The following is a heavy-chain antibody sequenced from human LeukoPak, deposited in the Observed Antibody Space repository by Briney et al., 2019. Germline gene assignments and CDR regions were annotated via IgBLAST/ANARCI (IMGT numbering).Heavy chain of an antibody. J-gene: IGHJ6*03. D-gene: IGHD5-18*01. V-gene: IGHV4-4*07. CDR3: ARGYRGYNYGLPYFYMDV. CDR2: IYTSGST. CDR1: GGSISSYY. Sequence: SETLSLTYTVSGGSISSYYWSWIRQPAGKGLEWIGRIYTSGSTNYNPSLKSRVTMSVDTSKNHFSLKVFSVTAADTAIYYCARGYRGYNYGLPYFYMDVWGKGTMVTISS.